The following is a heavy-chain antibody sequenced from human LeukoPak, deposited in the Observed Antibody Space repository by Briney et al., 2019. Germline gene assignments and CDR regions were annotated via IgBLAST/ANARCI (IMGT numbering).Heavy chain of an antibody. CDR3: ARRIAAAFDP. D-gene: IGHD6-13*01. Sequence: ASETLSLTCTVSGGSISSSSYYWGGIRQPPGKGLEWIGSIYYSGSTYYNPSLKSRVTISVDTSKNQFSLKLSSVTAADTAVYYCARRIAAAFDPWGQGTLVTVSS. V-gene: IGHV4-39*01. J-gene: IGHJ5*02. CDR2: IYYSGST. CDR1: GGSISSSSYY.